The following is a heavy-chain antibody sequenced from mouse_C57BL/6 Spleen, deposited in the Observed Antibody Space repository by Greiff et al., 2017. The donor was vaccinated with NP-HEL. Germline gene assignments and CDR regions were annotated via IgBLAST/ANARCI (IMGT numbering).Heavy chain of an antibody. J-gene: IGHJ4*01. D-gene: IGHD1-1*01. V-gene: IGHV5-17*01. Sequence: DVHLVESGGGLVKPGGSLKLSCAASGFTFSDYGMHWVRQAPEKGLEWVAYISSGSSTIYYADTVKGRFTISRDNAKNTLFLQMTSLRSEDTAMYYCARRDYGSSRYYAMDYWGQGTSVTVSS. CDR1: GFTFSDYG. CDR2: ISSGSSTI. CDR3: ARRDYGSSRYYAMDY.